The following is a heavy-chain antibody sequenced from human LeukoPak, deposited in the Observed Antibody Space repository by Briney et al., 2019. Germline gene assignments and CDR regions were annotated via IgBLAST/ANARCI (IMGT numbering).Heavy chain of an antibody. CDR1: GFTFDDYA. CDR3: AKSKDRYSGYDRTVFDY. CDR2: ISWNSGSI. Sequence: GGSLRLSCAASGFTFDDYAMHWVRQAPGKGLEWVSGISWNSGSIGYADSVKGRFTISRDNAKNSLYLQMNSLRAEDTALYYCAKSKDRYSGYDRTVFDYWGQGTLVTVSS. J-gene: IGHJ4*02. V-gene: IGHV3-9*01. D-gene: IGHD5-12*01.